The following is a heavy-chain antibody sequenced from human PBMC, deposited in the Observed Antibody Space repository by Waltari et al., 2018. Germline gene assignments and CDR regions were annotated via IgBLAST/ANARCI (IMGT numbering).Heavy chain of an antibody. J-gene: IGHJ4*02. Sequence: QVQLVESGGGVVQPGRSLRLSCAASGFTFSSYGMHLVPPAPGKGLEWVAVIWYDGSNKYYADSVKGRFTISRDNSKNTLYLQMNSLRAEDTAVYYCAKDSSAPFIFYYFDYWGQGTLVTVSS. CDR3: AKDSSAPFIFYYFDY. D-gene: IGHD3-3*02. CDR1: GFTFSSYG. CDR2: IWYDGSNK. V-gene: IGHV3-33*06.